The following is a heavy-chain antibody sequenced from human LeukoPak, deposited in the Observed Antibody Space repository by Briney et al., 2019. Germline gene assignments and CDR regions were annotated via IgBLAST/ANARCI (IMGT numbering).Heavy chain of an antibody. V-gene: IGHV1-8*01. CDR3: ARDARIAAAYQPVGEDYMDV. Sequence: ASVKVSCKASGYTFTSYDFNWVRQATGQGLEWMGWMNPNSGNTGYAQKFQGRVTMTRNTSISTAYMELSSLRSEDTAVYYCARDARIAAAYQPVGEDYMDVWGKGTTVTVSS. D-gene: IGHD6-13*01. CDR2: MNPNSGNT. J-gene: IGHJ6*03. CDR1: GYTFTSYD.